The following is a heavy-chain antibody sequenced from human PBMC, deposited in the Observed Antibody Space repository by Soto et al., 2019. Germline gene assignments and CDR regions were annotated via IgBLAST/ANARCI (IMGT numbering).Heavy chain of an antibody. V-gene: IGHV3-15*01. CDR1: GFTFSNAW. J-gene: IGHJ4*02. CDR2: IKSKTDGGTT. CDR3: TTVNGVVRYFDY. D-gene: IGHD2-15*01. Sequence: EVQLVESGGGLVKPGGSLRLSCAASGFTFSNAWMSWVHQAPGKGLEWVGRIKSKTDGGTTDYAAPVKGRFTISRDDSKNTLYLQMNSLKTEDTAVYYCTTVNGVVRYFDYWGQGTLVTVSS.